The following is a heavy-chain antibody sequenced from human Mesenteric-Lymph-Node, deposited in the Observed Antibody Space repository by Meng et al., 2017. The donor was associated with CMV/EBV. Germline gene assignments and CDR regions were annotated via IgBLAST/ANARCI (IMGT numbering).Heavy chain of an antibody. Sequence: CAVSGGSISSSNWWSWVRQSPGKGPEWIGEIYHSGSTNYNPSLKSRVTMSVDKSKNRFFLRLNSVTAADTAVYYCARVSSRDGYNYDYWGQGTLVTVS. V-gene: IGHV4-4*02. J-gene: IGHJ4*02. CDR1: GGSISSSNW. D-gene: IGHD5-24*01. CDR3: ARVSSRDGYNYDY. CDR2: IYHSGST.